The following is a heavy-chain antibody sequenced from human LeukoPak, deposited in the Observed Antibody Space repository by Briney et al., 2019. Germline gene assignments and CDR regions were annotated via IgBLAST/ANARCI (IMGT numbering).Heavy chain of an antibody. J-gene: IGHJ4*02. Sequence: GGSLRLSCAASGFTFTTHAMTWVRQAPGKGLEWVSAVSGSGGSTYYADSVKGRFTISKDNYKNTLFLLMSSLRPEDTAVYYCAKHYDSSGRPRAGFDHWGQGTLVTVSS. CDR3: AKHYDSSGRPRAGFDH. CDR1: GFTFTTHA. V-gene: IGHV3-23*01. D-gene: IGHD3-22*01. CDR2: VSGSGGST.